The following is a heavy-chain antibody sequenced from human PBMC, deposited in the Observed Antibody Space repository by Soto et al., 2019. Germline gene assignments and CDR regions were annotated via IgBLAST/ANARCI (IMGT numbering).Heavy chain of an antibody. Sequence: PGGSLRLSCAASGFTFSDYYMSWIRQAPGKGLEWVSYISSSSSYTNYADSVKGRFTISRDNAKNSLYLQMNSLRAEDTAVYYCATRLDSSSTYWGQGTLVTVSS. D-gene: IGHD3-22*01. CDR2: ISSSSSYT. CDR3: ATRLDSSSTY. J-gene: IGHJ4*02. CDR1: GFTFSDYY. V-gene: IGHV3-11*06.